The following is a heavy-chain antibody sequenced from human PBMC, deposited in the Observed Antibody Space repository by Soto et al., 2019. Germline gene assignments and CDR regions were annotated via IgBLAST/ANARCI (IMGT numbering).Heavy chain of an antibody. CDR1: GFTFSSYS. J-gene: IGHJ4*01. CDR2: VSGDGVRT. V-gene: IGHV3-64D*06. Sequence: XGSLRLSCSASGFTFSSYSMHWVRQSPDKRLEYVSHVSGDGVRTYYADSVKGRFFISRDNSKNMLFLQLNSLRPEDSAVYYCVKSRGGSNYDFFEWGHGTLVTVSS. D-gene: IGHD3-3*01. CDR3: VKSRGGSNYDFFE.